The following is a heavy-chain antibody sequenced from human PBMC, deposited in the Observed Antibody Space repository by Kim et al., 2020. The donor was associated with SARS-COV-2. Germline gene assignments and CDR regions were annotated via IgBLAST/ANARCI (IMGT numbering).Heavy chain of an antibody. D-gene: IGHD2-2*01. J-gene: IGHJ4*02. V-gene: IGHV3-33*03. Sequence: YLASVEGRFTISRDKSKNTLDLQMNSLRAEDTAVYYCANGGSSSSWAHLYWGQGTLVIVSS. CDR3: ANGGSSSSWAHLY.